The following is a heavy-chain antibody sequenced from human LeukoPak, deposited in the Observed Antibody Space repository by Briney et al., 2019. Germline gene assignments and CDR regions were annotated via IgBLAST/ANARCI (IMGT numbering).Heavy chain of an antibody. Sequence: ASVKVSCKPFRIPFSHYFIHWVRRAPGQGLEWMGGINPASGYTTYAQKFKGRVTMTRDASTSSLYLDLYSLASDDTAVYYCAGEFYGMHTKAFDYWGGGSLVTVSS. CDR3: AGEFYGMHTKAFDY. CDR2: INPASGYT. D-gene: IGHD2/OR15-2a*01. CDR1: RIPFSHYF. J-gene: IGHJ4*01. V-gene: IGHV1-2*02.